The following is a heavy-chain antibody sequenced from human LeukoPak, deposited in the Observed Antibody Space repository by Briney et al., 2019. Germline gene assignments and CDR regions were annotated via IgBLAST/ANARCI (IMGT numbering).Heavy chain of an antibody. V-gene: IGHV3-23*01. D-gene: IGHD6-6*01. CDR1: GFTFSSYA. J-gene: IGHJ4*02. CDR2: ISNSGGST. CDR3: AKDREWIAARPHWNC. Sequence: GGSLRLSCAASGFTFSSYALSWVRQAPGKGLEWVSAISNSGGSTYYADSVKGRFTIARDNSKNTLYLQMNSLGAEDTAVYYCAKDREWIAARPHWNCWGQGTLVTVSS.